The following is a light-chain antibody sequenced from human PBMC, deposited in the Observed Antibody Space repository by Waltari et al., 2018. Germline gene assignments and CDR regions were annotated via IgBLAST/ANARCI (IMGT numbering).Light chain of an antibody. Sequence: QSALTQPASVSGSPGQSITISCTGTISDVGAYKYVSWYPHHPGKAPKLMIYEATNRPSGISNRFSGSKSGNTASLTISGLQAEDEADYYCSSYTRSSTWVFGGGTKLTVL. CDR3: SSYTRSSTWV. J-gene: IGLJ2*01. V-gene: IGLV2-14*01. CDR2: EAT. CDR1: ISDVGAYKY.